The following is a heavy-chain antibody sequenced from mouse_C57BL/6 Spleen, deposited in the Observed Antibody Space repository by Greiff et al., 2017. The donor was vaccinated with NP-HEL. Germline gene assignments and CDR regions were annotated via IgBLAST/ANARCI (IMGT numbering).Heavy chain of an antibody. D-gene: IGHD2-10*01. CDR2: INPYNGDT. J-gene: IGHJ4*01. Sequence: VQLQQSGPELVKPGDSVKISCKASGYSFTGYFMNWVMQSHGKSLEWIGRINPYNGDTFYNQKFKGKATLTVDKSSSTAHMELRSLTSEDSAVYYCAREGQAYYYAMDYWGQGTSVTVSS. CDR1: GYSFTGYF. V-gene: IGHV1-20*01. CDR3: AREGQAYYYAMDY.